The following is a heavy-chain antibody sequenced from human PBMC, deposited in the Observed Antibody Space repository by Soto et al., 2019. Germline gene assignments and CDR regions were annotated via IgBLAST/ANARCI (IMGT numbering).Heavy chain of an antibody. CDR2: INSDGSDT. CDR3: ARDFGEVGATAVYDI. Sequence: GGSLRLSCAASGFSFSLYWMHWVRQAPGRGLVWVSRINSDGSDTSYGDSVKGRFTTSRDNAKNTLYLHMNSLGAEDTAVYYCARDFGEVGATAVYDIWGQGTMVTV. CDR1: GFSFSLYW. V-gene: IGHV3-74*01. D-gene: IGHD1-26*01. J-gene: IGHJ3*02.